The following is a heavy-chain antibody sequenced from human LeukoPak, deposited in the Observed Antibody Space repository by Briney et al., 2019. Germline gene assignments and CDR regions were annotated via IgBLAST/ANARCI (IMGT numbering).Heavy chain of an antibody. CDR3: ARGDNSGP. V-gene: IGHV3-30-3*01. Sequence: PGGSLRLSCAASGFTFSSYAMHWVRQAPGKGLEWVAVISYDGNNNYYADSVKGRFTISRDNSKNTLYVQMNSLRAEDTAVYYCARGDNSGPWGQGTLVTVSS. CDR1: GFTFSSYA. D-gene: IGHD3-22*01. J-gene: IGHJ4*02. CDR2: ISYDGNNN.